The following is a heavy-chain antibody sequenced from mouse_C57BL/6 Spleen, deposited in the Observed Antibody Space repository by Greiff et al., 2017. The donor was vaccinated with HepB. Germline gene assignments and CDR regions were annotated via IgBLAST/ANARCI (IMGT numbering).Heavy chain of an antibody. CDR2: ISYSGST. J-gene: IGHJ1*03. V-gene: IGHV3-8*01. Sequence: EVKLEESGPGLAKPSQTLSLTCSVTGYSITSDYWNWIRKFPGNKLEYMGYISYSGSTYYNPSLKSRISITRDTSKNQYYLQLNSVTTEDTATYYCARSYYGSSLRWYFDVWGTGTTVTVSS. D-gene: IGHD1-1*01. CDR3: ARSYYGSSLRWYFDV. CDR1: GYSITSDY.